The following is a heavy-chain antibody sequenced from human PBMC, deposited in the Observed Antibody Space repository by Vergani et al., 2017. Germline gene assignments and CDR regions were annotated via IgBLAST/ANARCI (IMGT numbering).Heavy chain of an antibody. CDR3: AKGRGSTRSYYMDV. V-gene: IGHV3-23*01. J-gene: IGHJ6*03. Sequence: EVQLLESGGGLVQPGGSLRLSCAASGFTFSSYAMSWVRQAPGKGLEWVSAISGSGGSTYYADSVKGRFTISRDNSKNTLYLQMNSLRAEDTAVYYFAKGRGSTRSYYMDVWGKGTTVTVSS. CDR1: GFTFSSYA. D-gene: IGHD2-2*01. CDR2: ISGSGGST.